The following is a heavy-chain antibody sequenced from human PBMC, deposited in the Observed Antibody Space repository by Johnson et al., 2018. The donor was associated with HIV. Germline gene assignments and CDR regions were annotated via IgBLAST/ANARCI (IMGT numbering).Heavy chain of an antibody. Sequence: FSSYAMHWVRQAPGKGLEWVAVISYDGSNKYYADSVKGRFTISRDNSKNTLYLQMNSLRAEDTAVYYCARGMTTVTNHDAFDIWGQGTMVTVSS. CDR2: ISYDGSNK. J-gene: IGHJ3*02. CDR3: ARGMTTVTNHDAFDI. D-gene: IGHD4-17*01. V-gene: IGHV3-30-3*01. CDR1: FSSYA.